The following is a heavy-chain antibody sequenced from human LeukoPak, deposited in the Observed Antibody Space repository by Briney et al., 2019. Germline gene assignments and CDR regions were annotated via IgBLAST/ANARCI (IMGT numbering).Heavy chain of an antibody. J-gene: IGHJ4*02. CDR1: GFTFSSYA. V-gene: IGHV3-23*01. CDR2: ISGSGGST. CDR3: AKLPLVVSSYYFDY. D-gene: IGHD2-15*01. Sequence: GGSLRLSCGASGFTFSSYAMSWVRQAPGKGLEWVSAISGSGGSTYYADSVKGRFTISRDNSKNTLYLQMNSLRAEDTAVYYCAKLPLVVSSYYFDYWGQGTLVTVSS.